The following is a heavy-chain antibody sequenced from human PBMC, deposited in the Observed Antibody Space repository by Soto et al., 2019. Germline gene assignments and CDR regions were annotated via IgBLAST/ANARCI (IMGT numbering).Heavy chain of an antibody. CDR2: ISWNSGSI. V-gene: IGHV3-9*01. J-gene: IGHJ4*02. CDR3: AKDIWELSYYFDY. CDR1: GFNFDDYA. Sequence: EAQLVESGGDLVQPGRSLRLSCAASGFNFDDYAMHWVRQAPGKGLEWVSGISWNSGSIGYADSVKGRFTISRDNAKNSLYLQMNSLRAEDTALYYCAKDIWELSYYFDYWGQGTLVTVSS. D-gene: IGHD3-16*02.